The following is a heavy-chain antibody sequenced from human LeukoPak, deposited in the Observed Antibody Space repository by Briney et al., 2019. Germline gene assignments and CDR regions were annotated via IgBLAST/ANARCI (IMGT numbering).Heavy chain of an antibody. CDR1: GFTFDDYA. CDR2: ISWNSGSI. V-gene: IGHV3-9*01. D-gene: IGHD2-15*01. J-gene: IGHJ4*02. CDR3: AKGSSLVVVAATIFDY. Sequence: GGSLRLSCAASGFTFDDYAMHWVRQAPGKGLEWVSGISWNSGSIGYADSVKGRFTISRDNAKNSLYPQMNSLRAEDTALYYCAKGSSLVVVAATIFDYWGQGTLVTVSS.